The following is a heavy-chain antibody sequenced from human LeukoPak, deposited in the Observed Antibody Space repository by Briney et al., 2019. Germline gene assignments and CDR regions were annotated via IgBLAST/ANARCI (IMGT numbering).Heavy chain of an antibody. J-gene: IGHJ4*02. CDR2: IKQDRSEI. CDR1: GFTFSQYW. CDR3: VRHARDSSFSQFDF. Sequence: GGSLRLSCAASGFTFSQYWMSWVRQAPGKGLQWVALIKQDRSEIQYVDSVKGRFTISRDNARDSLFLQMNSLSSEDSAVYSCVRHARDSSFSQFDFWGQRVLVTVSS. V-gene: IGHV3-7*04. D-gene: IGHD3-22*01.